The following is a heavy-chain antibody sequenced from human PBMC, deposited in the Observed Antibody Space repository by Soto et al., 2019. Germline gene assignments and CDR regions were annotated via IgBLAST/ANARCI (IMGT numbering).Heavy chain of an antibody. Sequence: QVQLQESGPGLVKPSQTLSLTCTVSGGSISSGDYYWSWIRQPPGKGLEWIGYIYYSGSTYYNPSLKSRVTISVDTSKKQFSLKLSSVTAADTAVYYCARTYGSGSRFRYNWFDPWGQGTLVTVSS. V-gene: IGHV4-30-4*01. J-gene: IGHJ5*02. CDR1: GGSISSGDYY. CDR3: ARTYGSGSRFRYNWFDP. CDR2: IYYSGST. D-gene: IGHD3-10*01.